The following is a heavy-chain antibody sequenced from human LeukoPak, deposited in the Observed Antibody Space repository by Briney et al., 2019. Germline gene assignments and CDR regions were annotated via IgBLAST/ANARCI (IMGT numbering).Heavy chain of an antibody. J-gene: IGHJ4*02. Sequence: GASVRVSCKASGYTFTSYFMHWVRQAPGQGLEWMGIINPSGGSTSYAQKFQGRVTMTRDMSTSTVYMELSSLRSEDTAVYYCARTAGRTFDYWGQGTLVTASS. D-gene: IGHD6-6*01. CDR3: ARTAGRTFDY. CDR2: INPSGGST. CDR1: GYTFTSYF. V-gene: IGHV1-46*01.